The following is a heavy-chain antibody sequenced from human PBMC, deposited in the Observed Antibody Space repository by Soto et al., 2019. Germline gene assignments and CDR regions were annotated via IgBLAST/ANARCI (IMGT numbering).Heavy chain of an antibody. J-gene: IGHJ4*02. CDR3: ARGVLEGSPCGGDCFTVDY. CDR1: GFTFSNFG. V-gene: IGHV3-33*01. Sequence: QVQLVESGGGVVQPGRSLRLSCAASGFTFSNFGMHWVRQAPGKGLEWLSIIWHDGSDKHYAGSVKGRFTVSRDNSKNTLYLQMKSLRDDDTGVYYCARGVLEGSPCGGDCFTVDYWGQGTLVTVSS. D-gene: IGHD2-21*02. CDR2: IWHDGSDK.